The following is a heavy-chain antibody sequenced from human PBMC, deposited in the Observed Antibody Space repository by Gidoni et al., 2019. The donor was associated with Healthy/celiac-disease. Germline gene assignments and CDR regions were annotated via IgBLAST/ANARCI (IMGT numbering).Heavy chain of an antibody. CDR1: GGSISSVSYS. D-gene: IGHD3-22*01. Sequence: QVQLQESGPGLVQPSQTLSLTCTVSGGSISSVSYSWSWIRQPAGKGLEWIGRIYTSGSTNYNPSLKSRVTISVDTSKNQFSLKLSSVTAADTAVYYCARGGYYYDSSGYYYFDYWGQGTLVTVSS. V-gene: IGHV4-61*02. CDR2: IYTSGST. CDR3: ARGGYYYDSSGYYYFDY. J-gene: IGHJ4*02.